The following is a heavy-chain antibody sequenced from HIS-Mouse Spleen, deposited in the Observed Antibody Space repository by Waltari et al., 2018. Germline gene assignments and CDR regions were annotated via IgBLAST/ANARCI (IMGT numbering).Heavy chain of an antibody. CDR1: GFTFSSYA. Sequence: QVQLVESGGGVVQPGRSLRLSCAASGFTFSSYAMHWVHQAPGKGRDWGAVKSYDGSKKSDADSVKGRFTISRDNSKNTLYLQMNSLRAEDTAVYYCARVTGGGYWGQGTLVTVSS. D-gene: IGHD3-10*01. J-gene: IGHJ4*02. CDR2: KSYDGSKK. CDR3: ARVTGGGY. V-gene: IGHV3-30-3*01.